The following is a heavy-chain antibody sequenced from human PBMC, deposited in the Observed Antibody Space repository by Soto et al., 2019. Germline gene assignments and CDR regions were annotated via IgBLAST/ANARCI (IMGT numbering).Heavy chain of an antibody. D-gene: IGHD3-22*01. CDR1: GYTFSAYY. CDR2: INPKNGGT. V-gene: IGHV1-2*02. J-gene: IGHJ3*02. Sequence: ASVKVSCKASGYTFSAYYMNWVRQAPGQGLEWMGWINPKNGGTKYVQKFQGRVTMTRDTSSNTVYMDLSSLTSDDTAVYYCARPGKYYHDNSGYYHNAFHMWGQGTIVTV. CDR3: ARPGKYYHDNSGYYHNAFHM.